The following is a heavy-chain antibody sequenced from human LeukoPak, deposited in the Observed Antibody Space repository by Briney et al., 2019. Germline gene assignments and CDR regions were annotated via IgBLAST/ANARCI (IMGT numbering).Heavy chain of an antibody. CDR3: ARDRDGYSLFDY. CDR1: GGSFSGYY. Sequence: SSETLSLTCAVYGGSFSGYYWSWIRQPPGKGLEWIGEINHSGSTNYNPSLKSRVTISVDTSKNQFSLKLSSVTAADTAVYYCARDRDGYSLFDYWGQGTLVTVSS. D-gene: IGHD5-24*01. CDR2: INHSGST. V-gene: IGHV4-34*01. J-gene: IGHJ4*02.